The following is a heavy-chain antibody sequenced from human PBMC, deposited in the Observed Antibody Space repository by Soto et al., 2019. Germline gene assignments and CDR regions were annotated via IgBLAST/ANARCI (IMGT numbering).Heavy chain of an antibody. D-gene: IGHD3-9*01. J-gene: IGHJ6*02. Sequence: GGSLRLSCAASGFTFSSYWMHWVRQAPGKGLVWVSRINSDGSSTSYADSVKGRFTISRDNAKNTLYLQMNSLRAEDTAVYYCASEKPYDILTGYYNQPNYYYYYGMDVWGQGTTVTVS. CDR3: ASEKPYDILTGYYNQPNYYYYYGMDV. CDR1: GFTFSSYW. CDR2: INSDGSST. V-gene: IGHV3-74*01.